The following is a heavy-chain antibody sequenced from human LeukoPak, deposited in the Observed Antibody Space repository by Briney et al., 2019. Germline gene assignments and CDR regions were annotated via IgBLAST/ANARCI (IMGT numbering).Heavy chain of an antibody. CDR2: ISAYNGDT. V-gene: IGHV1-18*01. Sequence: ASVKVSCKASGYTFTSYGISWVRQAPGQGLEWMGWISAYNGDTNYAQKLQGRVTMTTDTSTSTAYMELRSLRSDDTAVYYCARDRGTLVGATYDYWGQGTLVTVSS. J-gene: IGHJ4*02. D-gene: IGHD1-26*01. CDR1: GYTFTSYG. CDR3: ARDRGTLVGATYDY.